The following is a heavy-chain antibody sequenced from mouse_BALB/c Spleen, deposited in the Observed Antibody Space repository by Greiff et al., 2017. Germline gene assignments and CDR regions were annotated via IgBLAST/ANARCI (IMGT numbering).Heavy chain of an antibody. V-gene: IGHV2-6-7*01. CDR2: IWGDGST. J-gene: IGHJ3*01. Sequence: VQGVESGPGLVAPSQSLSITCTVSGFSFTGYGVNWVRQPPGKGLEWLGMIWGDGSTDYNSALKSRLSISKDNSKTQVFLKMNSLQTDDTARYYCARGLYDGPLFDYWGQGTLVTVSA. CDR3: ARGLYDGPLFDY. CDR1: GFSFTGYG. D-gene: IGHD2-3*01.